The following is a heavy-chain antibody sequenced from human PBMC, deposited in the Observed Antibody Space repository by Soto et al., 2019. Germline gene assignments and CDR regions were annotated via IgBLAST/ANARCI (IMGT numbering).Heavy chain of an antibody. V-gene: IGHV3-30-3*01. CDR2: ISYDGSNK. CDR3: ASISVIPIAYYYGMDV. CDR1: GFTFSSYA. J-gene: IGHJ6*02. Sequence: PGGSLRLSCAASGFTFSSYAMHWVRQAPGKGLEWVAVISYDGSNKYYADSVKGRFTISRDNSKNTLYLQMNSLRAEDTAVYYCASISVIPIAYYYGMDVWGQGTTVTVSS. D-gene: IGHD3-16*02.